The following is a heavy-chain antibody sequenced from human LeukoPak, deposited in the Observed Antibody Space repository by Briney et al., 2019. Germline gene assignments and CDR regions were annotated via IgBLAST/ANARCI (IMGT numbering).Heavy chain of an antibody. D-gene: IGHD3-9*01. CDR1: GFTFDDYA. CDR2: ISWNSGSI. J-gene: IGHJ3*02. V-gene: IGHV3-9*01. Sequence: GGSLRLSCAASGFTFDDYAMHWVRQAPGKGLEWVSGISWNSGSIGYADSVKGRFTISRDNAKNSLYLQMNSLRAEDTALYYCAKSRKGYDILTGYYDGAFDIWGQGTMVTVSS. CDR3: AKSRKGYDILTGYYDGAFDI.